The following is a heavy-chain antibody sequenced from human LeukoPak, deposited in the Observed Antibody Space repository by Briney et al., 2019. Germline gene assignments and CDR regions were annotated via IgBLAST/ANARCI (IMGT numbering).Heavy chain of an antibody. CDR3: AKDSSGWTFDY. D-gene: IGHD6-19*01. V-gene: IGHV3-23*01. J-gene: IGHJ4*02. Sequence: GGSLRLSCAASGFTVDTNYVSWVRQAPGKGLEWVSAISGSGGSTYYADSVKGRFTISRDNSKNTLYLQMNSLRAEDTAVYYCAKDSSGWTFDYWGQGTLVTVSS. CDR1: GFTVDTNYV. CDR2: ISGSGGST.